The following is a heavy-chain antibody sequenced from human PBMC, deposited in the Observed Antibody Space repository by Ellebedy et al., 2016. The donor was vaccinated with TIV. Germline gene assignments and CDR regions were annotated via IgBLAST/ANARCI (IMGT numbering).Heavy chain of an antibody. CDR3: SKGPTSMIMRGWFDP. J-gene: IGHJ5*02. CDR1: GFTFDDYA. Sequence: SLKISCAASGFTFDDYAMHWVRQAPGKGLEWVSGISWNSGTIDYADSVKGRFTISRDNAKNCLYLQMNSLRAEDTALYYCSKGPTSMIMRGWFDPWGQGTRVTVSS. D-gene: IGHD5-18*01. V-gene: IGHV3-9*01. CDR2: ISWNSGTI.